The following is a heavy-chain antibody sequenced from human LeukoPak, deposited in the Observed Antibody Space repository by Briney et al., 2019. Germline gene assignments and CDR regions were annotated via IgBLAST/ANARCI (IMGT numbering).Heavy chain of an antibody. CDR2: ISAYNGNT. J-gene: IGHJ4*02. V-gene: IGHV1-18*01. CDR1: GYTFTGYG. CDR3: ARDFSFSGSSTFDY. Sequence: ASVKVSCKASGYTFTGYGISWVRQAPGQGLEWMGWISAYNGNTNYAQKLQGRVTMTTDTSTSTAYMELRSLRSDDTAVYYCARDFSFSGSSTFDYWGQGTLVTVSS. D-gene: IGHD1-26*01.